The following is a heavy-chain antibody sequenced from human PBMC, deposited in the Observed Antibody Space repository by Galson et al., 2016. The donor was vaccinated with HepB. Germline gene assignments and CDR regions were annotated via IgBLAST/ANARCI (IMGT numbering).Heavy chain of an antibody. CDR2: LYAGNGHA. CDR3: ARDSDYNVDY. J-gene: IGHJ4*02. V-gene: IGHV1-18*01. CDR1: GYTFTSSG. D-gene: IGHD4-17*01. Sequence: SVKVSCKASGYTFTSSGISWMRQAPGQGLEWVGWLYAGNGHAHYAQNLQGRVTVTMDTSATTAYMELRRLTSDDTAVYYCARDSDYNVDYWGQGTLVTVSS.